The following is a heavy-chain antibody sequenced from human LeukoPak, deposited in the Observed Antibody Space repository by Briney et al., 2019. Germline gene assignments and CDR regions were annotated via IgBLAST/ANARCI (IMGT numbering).Heavy chain of an antibody. CDR2: INHSGST. V-gene: IGHV4-34*01. Sequence: SETLSLTCAVYGGSFSGYYWRWLRQPPGKGLEWIGEINHSGSTNYNPSLKSRVTISVDTSKNQFSLKLSSVTAADTAVYYCARARTRELLDYWGQGTLVTVSS. CDR3: ARARTRELLDY. CDR1: GGSFSGYY. D-gene: IGHD1-26*01. J-gene: IGHJ4*02.